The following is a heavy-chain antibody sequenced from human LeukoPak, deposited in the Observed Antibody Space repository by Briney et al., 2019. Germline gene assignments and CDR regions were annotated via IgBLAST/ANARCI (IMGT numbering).Heavy chain of an antibody. CDR3: AKDKVYYDSSGIFDI. V-gene: IGHV3-9*01. CDR1: GFTFDDYA. Sequence: SLRLSCAASGFTFDDYAMHWVRQAPGKGLEWVSGISWNSGSIGYADSVKGRFTISRDNAKNSLYLQMNSLRAEDTALYYCAKDKVYYDSSGIFDIWGQGTMVTVSS. J-gene: IGHJ3*02. CDR2: ISWNSGSI. D-gene: IGHD3-22*01.